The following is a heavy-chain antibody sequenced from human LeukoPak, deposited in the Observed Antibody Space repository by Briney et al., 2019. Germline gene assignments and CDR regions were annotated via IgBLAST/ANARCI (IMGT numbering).Heavy chain of an antibody. CDR3: ARVYDWLHYYYGMDV. V-gene: IGHV3-9*01. CDR1: GFTFDDYA. D-gene: IGHD3-9*01. Sequence: GGSLRLSCAASGFTFDDYAMHWVRQAPGKGLEWVSGISWNSGSIGYADSVKGRFTISRDNSKNTLYLQMNSLRAEDTAVYYCARVYDWLHYYYGMDVWGQGTTVTVSS. J-gene: IGHJ6*02. CDR2: ISWNSGSI.